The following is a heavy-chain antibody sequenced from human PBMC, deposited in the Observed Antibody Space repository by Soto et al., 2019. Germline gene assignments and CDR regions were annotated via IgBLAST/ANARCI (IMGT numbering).Heavy chain of an antibody. J-gene: IGHJ4*02. V-gene: IGHV3-23*01. CDR1: GFTFNSYA. CDR2: ISGSGVST. Sequence: GGSLRLSCVASGFTFNSYAMSWVRQAPGKGLEWVSGISGSGVSTNYADSVKGRFTISRDNSRNTLYLQMNSLRAEDTAVYYCARVLYGSGSYYCDYWGQGTLVTVSS. D-gene: IGHD3-10*01. CDR3: ARVLYGSGSYYCDY.